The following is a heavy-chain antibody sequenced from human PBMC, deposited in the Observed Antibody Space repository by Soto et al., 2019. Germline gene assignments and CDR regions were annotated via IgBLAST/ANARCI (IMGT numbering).Heavy chain of an antibody. CDR2: LYGSGGGI. CDR3: AKDAVAGDGVWLAHK. D-gene: IGHD4-17*01. V-gene: IGHV3-23*01. CDR1: GFTFSSYA. J-gene: IGHJ4*02. Sequence: EVQLLESGGGLVQPGGSLRLSCAASGFTFSSYAMIWIRQVPGKGLEWVSGLYGSGGGIHYADSVKGRFSISRDNSANSVYLQMNYLRVDDTAIYYCAKDAVAGDGVWLAHKWGRGTAVTVSS.